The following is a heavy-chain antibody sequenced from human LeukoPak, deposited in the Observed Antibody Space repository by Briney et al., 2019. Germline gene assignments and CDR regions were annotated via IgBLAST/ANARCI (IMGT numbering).Heavy chain of an antibody. D-gene: IGHD1-26*01. CDR2: IHSSGGS. CDR1: GASISNYY. Sequence: SETQSLTCTVSGASISNYYWSWIRQAPEKGLEWMGHIHSSGGSSYYPSLKSRLTLSIDTSRNQLSLKLPSVTAADTAVYFCARLGSYHDFWGQGALVTVSS. CDR3: ARLGSYHDF. V-gene: IGHV4-4*09. J-gene: IGHJ4*02.